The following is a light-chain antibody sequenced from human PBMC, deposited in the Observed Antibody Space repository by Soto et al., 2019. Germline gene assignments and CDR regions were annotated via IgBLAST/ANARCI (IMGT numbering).Light chain of an antibody. J-gene: IGKJ4*01. V-gene: IGKV1-5*03. Sequence: DIQMTQSPSTLSASVGDRVTITCRASQSISSWLAWYQQKPGKAPKLLIYKASSLESGVASRFRGSTSGTEFTLTISSLQPDDFATYYCQQYNSYSRSFGGGTKVEIK. CDR2: KAS. CDR1: QSISSW. CDR3: QQYNSYSRS.